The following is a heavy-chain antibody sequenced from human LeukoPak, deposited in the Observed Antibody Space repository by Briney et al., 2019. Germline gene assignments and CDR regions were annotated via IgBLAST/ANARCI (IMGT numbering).Heavy chain of an antibody. CDR2: ISGSGDST. J-gene: IGHJ3*02. D-gene: IGHD3-10*01. V-gene: IGHV3-23*01. CDR1: GLTFSSYG. CDR3: AKVTGSGSYLADAFDI. Sequence: GGSLRLSCAASGLTFSSYGMNWVRQAPGKGLEWVSAISGSGDSTYHADSVRGRFTVSRDNSKNTLYLRMKSLSAEDTAVYSCAKVTGSGSYLADAFDIWGHGTVVTVSS.